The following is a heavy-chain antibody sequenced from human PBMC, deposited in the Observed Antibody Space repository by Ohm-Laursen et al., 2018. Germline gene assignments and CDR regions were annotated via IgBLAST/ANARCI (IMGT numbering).Heavy chain of an antibody. Sequence: SLRLSCAAFGFTFSDYWMSWVRQAPGKGLEWVANIKQDGSEKYFLDSVKGRFTFSRDNAKNSVSLQMNSLRGEDTAVHYCARGSGTPWGLYFDHWGQGALVTVSS. V-gene: IGHV3-7*01. CDR1: GFTFSDYW. J-gene: IGHJ4*02. CDR2: IKQDGSEK. CDR3: ARGSGTPWGLYFDH. D-gene: IGHD1/OR15-1a*01.